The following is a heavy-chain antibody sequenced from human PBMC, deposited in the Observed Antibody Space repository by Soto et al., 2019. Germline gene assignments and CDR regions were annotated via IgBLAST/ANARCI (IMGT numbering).Heavy chain of an antibody. Sequence: GGSLRLSCTASGFTFSNYVMSWVRQAPGKGLEWVSAITRTDSTYYADSVKGRFTISRDNSKNTLYLQMNSLRAEDTAVYYCAKDVTMIVVAHFDYWGQGTLVTVSS. J-gene: IGHJ4*02. CDR3: AKDVTMIVVAHFDY. D-gene: IGHD3-22*01. CDR1: GFTFSNYV. CDR2: ITRTDST. V-gene: IGHV3-23*01.